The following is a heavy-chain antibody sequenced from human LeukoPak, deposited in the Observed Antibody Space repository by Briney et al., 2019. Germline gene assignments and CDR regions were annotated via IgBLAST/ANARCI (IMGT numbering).Heavy chain of an antibody. CDR2: IYYSGST. D-gene: IGHD6-19*01. J-gene: IGHJ4*02. CDR3: ARVRRRYSSGSDFDY. V-gene: IGHV4-61*01. Sequence: PSETLSLTCTVSGGSVSSGSYYWSWIRQPPGKGLEWIGYIYYSGSTNYNPSLKSRVTISVDTSKNQFSLKLSSVTAADTAVYYCARVRRRYSSGSDFDYWGQGTLVTVSS. CDR1: GGSVSSGSYY.